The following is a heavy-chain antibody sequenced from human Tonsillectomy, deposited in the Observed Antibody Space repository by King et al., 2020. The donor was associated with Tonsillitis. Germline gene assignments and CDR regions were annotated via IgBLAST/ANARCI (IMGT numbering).Heavy chain of an antibody. J-gene: IGHJ4*02. CDR2: IGGSSSDI. Sequence: VQLVESGGGLVKPGGSLRLSCAASGFTFSSYSMNWVRQAPGKGLEWVSSIGGSSSDIYYADSVKGRFTISRDNAKNSLYLQMNSLRAEDTAVYYCARDRSPHYGDALFDSWGQGTLVTVSS. D-gene: IGHD4/OR15-4a*01. V-gene: IGHV3-21*01. CDR3: ARDRSPHYGDALFDS. CDR1: GFTFSSYS.